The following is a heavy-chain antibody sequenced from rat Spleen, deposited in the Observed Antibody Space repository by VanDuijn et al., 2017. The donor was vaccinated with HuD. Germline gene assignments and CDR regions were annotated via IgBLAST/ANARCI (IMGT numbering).Heavy chain of an antibody. V-gene: IGHV2-27*01. CDR1: GFSLTSYH. Sequence: QVQLKESEPDLVQPSQTLSLTCTVSGFSLTSYHVHWVRQPPGKGLEWMGRIQSGGSTDYNSALKSRLSISRDTSKSQVFLKMNSLQTDGTAIYFCTRLEGWGQGVMVTVSS. J-gene: IGHJ2*01. CDR2: IQSGGST. CDR3: TRLEG. D-gene: IGHD1-11*01.